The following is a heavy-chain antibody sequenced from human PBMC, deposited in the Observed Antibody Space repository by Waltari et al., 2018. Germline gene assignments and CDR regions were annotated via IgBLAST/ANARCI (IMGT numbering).Heavy chain of an antibody. CDR3: ARHVYTTLDY. V-gene: IGHV4-38-2*01. Sequence: QVQLQESGPGLVKPSETLSLTCAVSGYSISSGYYWGWIRQPPGKGLEWIGNIYHSGSTYYNPSLKSRVTRSVDTSKNQFSLKLSSVTAADTAVYYCARHVYTTLDYWGQGTLVTVSS. J-gene: IGHJ4*02. CDR1: GYSISSGYY. D-gene: IGHD3-16*01. CDR2: IYHSGST.